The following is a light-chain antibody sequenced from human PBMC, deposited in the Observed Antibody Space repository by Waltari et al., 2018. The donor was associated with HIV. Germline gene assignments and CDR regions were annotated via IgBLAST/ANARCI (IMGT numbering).Light chain of an antibody. J-gene: IGKJ4*01. CDR2: LAS. V-gene: IGKV2-28*01. Sequence: DIVMTQSPLSLPVTPGEPASISCRSSQSLLHSSGYNYLSWYLRKPGQSPTLLIYLASNRASGVPDRFSGNASGTNFTLQISRVEAEDVGIYYCMQALQTPPTFGGGTNVEVK. CDR1: QSLLHSSGYNY. CDR3: MQALQTPPT.